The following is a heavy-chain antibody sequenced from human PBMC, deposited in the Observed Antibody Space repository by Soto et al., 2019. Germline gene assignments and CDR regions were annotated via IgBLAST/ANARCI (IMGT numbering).Heavy chain of an antibody. D-gene: IGHD3-3*01. Sequence: PSETLSLTCTVSGGSISSSSYYWGWIRQPPGKGLEWIGSIYYSGSTYYNPSLKSRVTISVDTSKNQFSLKLSSVTAADTAVYYCARIFYDFWSGYGGYFDYSGQGTLVTVSS. J-gene: IGHJ4*02. CDR1: GGSISSSSYY. V-gene: IGHV4-39*01. CDR3: ARIFYDFWSGYGGYFDY. CDR2: IYYSGST.